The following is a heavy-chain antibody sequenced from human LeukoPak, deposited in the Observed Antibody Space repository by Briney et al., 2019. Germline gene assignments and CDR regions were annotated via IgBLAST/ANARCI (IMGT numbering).Heavy chain of an antibody. CDR3: ARVIQYYDFWSGYYYYYYGMDV. CDR1: GFTFSSYW. D-gene: IGHD3-3*01. Sequence: GGSLRLSCAASGFTFSSYWMHWVRQAPGKGLVWVSRINSDGSSTSYADSVKGRFTISRDNAKNTLYLQMNSLRAEGTAVYYCARVIQYYDFWSGYYYYYYGMDVWGQGTTVTVSS. J-gene: IGHJ6*02. V-gene: IGHV3-74*01. CDR2: INSDGSST.